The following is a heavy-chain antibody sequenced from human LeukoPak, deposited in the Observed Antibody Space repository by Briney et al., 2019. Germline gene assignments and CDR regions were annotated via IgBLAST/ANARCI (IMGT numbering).Heavy chain of an antibody. CDR1: GGSISSGGYY. CDR3: ARAGVSAGRYYDFWSGYYNWFDP. J-gene: IGHJ5*02. D-gene: IGHD3-3*01. CDR2: IYYSGST. Sequence: SETLSLTCTVSGGSISSGGYYWSWIRQHPGKGLEWIGYIYYSGSTYYNPSLKSRVTISVDTSKNQFSLKLSSVTAADTAVYYCARAGVSAGRYYDFWSGYYNWFDPWGQGTLVTVSS. V-gene: IGHV4-31*03.